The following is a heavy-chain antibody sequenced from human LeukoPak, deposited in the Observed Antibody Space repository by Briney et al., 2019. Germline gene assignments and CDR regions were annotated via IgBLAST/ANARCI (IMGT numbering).Heavy chain of an antibody. J-gene: IGHJ5*02. CDR3: ARQRRWNYAFDP. CDR1: GYTFTNYG. V-gene: IGHV1-18*01. D-gene: IGHD1-7*01. CDR2: ISADNGDT. Sequence: ASVKVSCKASGYTFTNYGISWVRQAPGQGLEWMGWISADNGDTNYAQKFQGRVTMTTDASTTTAHMELRSLRSDDTAVYYRARQRRWNYAFDPWGQGTLVTVSS.